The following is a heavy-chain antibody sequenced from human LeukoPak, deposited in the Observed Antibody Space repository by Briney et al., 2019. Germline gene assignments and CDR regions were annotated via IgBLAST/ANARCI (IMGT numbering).Heavy chain of an antibody. CDR3: AKWARSVAASGERDY. Sequence: GGSLSLSCAASGFPFSSYAMSWVRQAPGRGLEWVSSISTGGDHTPYADSVRGRSAISRDNSNNTLYLQMNSLRAEDTAVYYCAKWARSVAASGERDYWGQGILVTVSS. CDR2: ISTGGDHT. CDR1: GFPFSSYA. V-gene: IGHV3-23*01. J-gene: IGHJ4*02. D-gene: IGHD1-26*01.